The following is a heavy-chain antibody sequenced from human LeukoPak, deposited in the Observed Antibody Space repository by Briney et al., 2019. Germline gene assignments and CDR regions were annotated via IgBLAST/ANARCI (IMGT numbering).Heavy chain of an antibody. CDR1: GYTFTRYY. CDR3: IRSVRNGHFDY. CDR2: INPNSGGI. D-gene: IGHD2-8*01. Sequence: ASVKVSCKASGYTFTRYYMHWVRQAPGQGLEWMGWINPNSGGINYAQKFQGRVTMTRDTSISTAYMELSTLRFEDTAVYYCIRSVRNGHFDYWGQGTLVTVSS. V-gene: IGHV1-2*02. J-gene: IGHJ4*02.